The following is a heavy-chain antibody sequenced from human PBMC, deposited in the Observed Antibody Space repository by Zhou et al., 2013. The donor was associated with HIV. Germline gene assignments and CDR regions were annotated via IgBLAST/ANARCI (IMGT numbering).Heavy chain of an antibody. CDR1: GGSISSYY. J-gene: IGHJ4*02. CDR3: ARDGITGTPHFDY. D-gene: IGHD1-7*01. V-gene: IGHV4-4*09. Sequence: VQLQESGPGLVKPSETLSLTCAVSGGSISSYYWSWIRQPPGKGLEWIGYIYSSGSTNYNPSLKSRVTMSVDTSKNQFSLKLSSVTAADTAVYYCARDGITGTPHFDYWGQGSLVTGLL. CDR2: IYSSGST.